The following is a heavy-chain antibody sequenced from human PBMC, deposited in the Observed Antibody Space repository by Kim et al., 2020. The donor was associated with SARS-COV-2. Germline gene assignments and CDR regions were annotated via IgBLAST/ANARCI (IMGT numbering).Heavy chain of an antibody. Sequence: GGSLRLSCAASGFTFNTYGMHWVRKAPGKGLEWVAVISYDGSHKYYEDSVKGRFTISRDNSKNTLYLQMNSLRIEDTAVYYCAKSFSGSYFGYDYWGQGTLVTVS. V-gene: IGHV3-30*18. CDR3: AKSFSGSYFGYDY. D-gene: IGHD1-26*01. CDR1: GFTFNTYG. CDR2: ISYDGSHK. J-gene: IGHJ4*02.